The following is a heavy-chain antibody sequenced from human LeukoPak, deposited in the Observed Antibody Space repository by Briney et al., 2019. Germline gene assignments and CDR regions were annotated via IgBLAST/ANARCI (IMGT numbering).Heavy chain of an antibody. D-gene: IGHD6-13*01. CDR2: IIPIFGTA. CDR3: ARSSIIATAGPFYFDY. V-gene: IGHV1-69*06. Sequence: SVRVSCEASGGTFSSYAISWVRQAPGQGLEWMGGIIPIFGTANYAQKFQGRVTITADKSTSTAYMELSSLRSEDTAVYHCARSSIIATAGPFYFDYWGQGTLVTVSS. J-gene: IGHJ4*02. CDR1: GGTFSSYA.